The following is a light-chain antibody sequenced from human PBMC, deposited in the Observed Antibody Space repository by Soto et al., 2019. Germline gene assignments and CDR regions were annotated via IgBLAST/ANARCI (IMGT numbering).Light chain of an antibody. V-gene: IGLV2-8*01. J-gene: IGLJ1*01. Sequence: QSALTQPPSASGSPGQSVTISCTGTKXDIGVYDFVSWYQHHPGKAPRLIIYEVVQRPSGVPDRFSGSKSGNTASLTVSGPQAADEADYFCKSYAGSNTYVFGSGTKVTLL. CDR3: KSYAGSNTYV. CDR1: KXDIGVYDF. CDR2: EVV.